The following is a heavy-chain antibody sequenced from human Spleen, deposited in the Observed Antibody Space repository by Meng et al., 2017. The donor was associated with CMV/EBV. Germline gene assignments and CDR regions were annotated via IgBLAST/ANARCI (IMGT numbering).Heavy chain of an antibody. CDR1: YY. D-gene: IGHD2-2*01. Sequence: YYWSWIRQSPGKGLEWIGEINHSESTNYNPSLKSRVTISVDTSKNQFSLKLSSVTAADTAVYYCARVPSLGYCSSTSCPRGTYFDYWGQGTLVTVSS. J-gene: IGHJ4*02. V-gene: IGHV4-34*01. CDR3: ARVPSLGYCSSTSCPRGTYFDY. CDR2: INHSEST.